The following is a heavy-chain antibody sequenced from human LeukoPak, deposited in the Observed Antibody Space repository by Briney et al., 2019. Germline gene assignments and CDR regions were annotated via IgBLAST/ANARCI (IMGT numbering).Heavy chain of an antibody. Sequence: PSETLSLTCTVSGDSISSYYWSWIQQPAGKGLEWTGRIYTSGSTNYNPSLKSRVTMSVDTSKKQFSLKLSSVTAADTAVYYCARDPYGSGKGFDYWGQGTLVTVSS. V-gene: IGHV4-4*07. D-gene: IGHD3-10*01. CDR1: GDSISSYY. CDR2: IYTSGST. J-gene: IGHJ4*02. CDR3: ARDPYGSGKGFDY.